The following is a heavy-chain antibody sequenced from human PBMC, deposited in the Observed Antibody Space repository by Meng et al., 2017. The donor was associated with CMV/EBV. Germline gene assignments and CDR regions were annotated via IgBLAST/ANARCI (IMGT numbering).Heavy chain of an antibody. CDR1: GGSISSYY. D-gene: IGHD3-22*01. J-gene: IGHJ5*02. CDR2: IYYSGST. CDR3: ARADSSGYYVS. Sequence: SETLSLTCTVSGGSISSYYWSWIRQPPGKGLEWIGYIYYSGSTNYNPSLKSRVTISVDTSKNQFSLKLSSVTAADTAVYYGARADSSGYYVSWGQGTLVTVSS. V-gene: IGHV4-59*01.